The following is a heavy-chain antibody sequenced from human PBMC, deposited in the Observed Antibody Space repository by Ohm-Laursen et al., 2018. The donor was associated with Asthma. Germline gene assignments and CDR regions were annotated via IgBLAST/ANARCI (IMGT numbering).Heavy chain of an antibody. CDR3: ARAPYYYDSSGYYYLFDY. V-gene: IGHV4-31*03. CDR1: GGSISSGGYY. D-gene: IGHD3-22*01. CDR2: IYYSGST. J-gene: IGHJ4*02. Sequence: SETLSLTCTVSGGSISSGGYYWSWIRQHPGKGLEWIGYIYYSGSTYYNPSLKSRVTISVDTSKNQFSLKLSSVTAADTAVYYCARAPYYYDSSGYYYLFDYWGQGTLVTVSS.